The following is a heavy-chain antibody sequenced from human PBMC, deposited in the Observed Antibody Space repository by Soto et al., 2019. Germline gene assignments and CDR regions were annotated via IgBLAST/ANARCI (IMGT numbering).Heavy chain of an antibody. CDR1: GDSVTSSSYF. D-gene: IGHD1-1*01. J-gene: IGHJ6*02. V-gene: IGHV4-61*01. CDR2: VSNTGKT. CDR3: AREWQLLPYYVINV. Sequence: PSETLSLTCNVSGDSVTSSSYFWSWLRQTPGKGLEWIGYVSNTGKTKYNPSLKSRVTMSVDTSKNQFSLKLTSVTAADTAVYFCAREWQLLPYYVINVWGQGTTVTVSS.